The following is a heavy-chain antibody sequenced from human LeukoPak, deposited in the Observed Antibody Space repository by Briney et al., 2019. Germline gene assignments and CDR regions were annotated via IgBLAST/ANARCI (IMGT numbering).Heavy chain of an antibody. CDR2: ISSSSSYV. CDR1: GFTFSNAW. CDR3: AREGRHYYGSGSSTFDP. V-gene: IGHV3-21*01. D-gene: IGHD3-10*01. J-gene: IGHJ5*02. Sequence: PGGSLRLSCAASGFTFSNAWMSWVRQAPGKGLEWVSSISSSSSYVYYGDSVKGRFTISRDNAKNSLYLQMNSLRAEDTAVYYCAREGRHYYGSGSSTFDPWGQGTLVTVSS.